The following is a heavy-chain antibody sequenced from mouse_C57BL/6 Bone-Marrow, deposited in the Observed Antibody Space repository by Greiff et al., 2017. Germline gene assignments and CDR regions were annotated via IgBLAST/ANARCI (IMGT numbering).Heavy chain of an antibody. CDR3: ARGDYGNPWFAY. J-gene: IGHJ3*01. CDR2: IDPENGDT. D-gene: IGHD2-1*01. V-gene: IGHV14-4*01. CDR1: GFNIKDDY. Sequence: VQLQQSGAELVRPGASVKLSCTASGFNIKDDYMHWVKQRPEQGLEWIGWIDPENGDTEYASKFQGKATITVDTSSNTAYLQLSSLTSEDTAVYYCARGDYGNPWFAYWGQGTLVTVSA.